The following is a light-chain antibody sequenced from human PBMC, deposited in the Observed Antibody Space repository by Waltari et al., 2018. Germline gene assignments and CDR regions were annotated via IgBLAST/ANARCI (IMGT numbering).Light chain of an antibody. CDR3: QQYNNWPLGT. V-gene: IGKV3-15*01. CDR2: GAS. J-gene: IGKJ2*01. CDR1: QSVSSN. Sequence: DIVMTQSPATLSVSPGERATLSCRVSQSVSSNLAWYQQKPGQAPRLLIYGASTRATGIPARFSGSGSGTEFTLTISSLQSEDFAVYYCQQYNNWPLGTFGQGTKLEIK.